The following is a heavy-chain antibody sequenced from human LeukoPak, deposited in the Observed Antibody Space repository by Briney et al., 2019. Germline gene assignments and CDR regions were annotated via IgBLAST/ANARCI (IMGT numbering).Heavy chain of an antibody. CDR3: ARALDSGYSYGYGY. V-gene: IGHV3-74*01. J-gene: IGHJ4*02. D-gene: IGHD5-18*01. CDR2: INSDGGST. Sequence: GAFLRLSCAASGSICSSYWMRLVRQPGGRGLVWVSRINSDGGSTSHADSVKGRFTISRDNAKNTLYLQMNRLRAEDTAVYYCARALDSGYSYGYGYWGQGTLVTVSS. CDR1: GSICSSYW.